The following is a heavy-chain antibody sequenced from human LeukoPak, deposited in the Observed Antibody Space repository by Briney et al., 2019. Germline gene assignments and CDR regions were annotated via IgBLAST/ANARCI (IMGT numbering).Heavy chain of an antibody. J-gene: IGHJ4*02. Sequence: GGSLRLSCAASGFTFSSYGMHWVRQAPGRGLEWVGRIKIKADGGTADYAAPLKGRFTISRDDSKNTLYLQMNSLKTEDTAVYYCTTGVPNYDFWSGYLGGYWGQGTLVTVSS. CDR2: IKIKADGGTA. V-gene: IGHV3-15*01. D-gene: IGHD3-3*01. CDR3: TTGVPNYDFWSGYLGGY. CDR1: GFTFSSYG.